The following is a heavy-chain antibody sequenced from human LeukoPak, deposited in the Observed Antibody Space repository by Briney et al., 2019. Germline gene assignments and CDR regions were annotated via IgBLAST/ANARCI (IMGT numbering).Heavy chain of an antibody. Sequence: GGSLRLSCAASGFTFSSHAMHWVRQAPGKGLEWVALISYDGSNKYYADSVKGRFTISRDNSKNTLYLQMNSLRAEDTAVFYCTSDYTDVFMAPFEYWGQGTLVTVSS. D-gene: IGHD3-16*01. J-gene: IGHJ4*02. CDR2: ISYDGSNK. CDR1: GFTFSSHA. CDR3: TSDYTDVFMAPFEY. V-gene: IGHV3-30*04.